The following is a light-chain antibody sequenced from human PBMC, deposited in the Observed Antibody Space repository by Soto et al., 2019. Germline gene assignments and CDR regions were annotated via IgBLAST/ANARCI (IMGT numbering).Light chain of an antibody. V-gene: IGKV3-20*01. Sequence: EIVLTQSPGTLSLSPGERATLSCRASQSVAGRNLAWYQQKSGQAPRLLIYGASSRAIHTPDRFSGSGSGTDFTLTISGLEPEDFAVYYCQQYGSSPPTFGQGTKVDIK. CDR1: QSVAGRN. J-gene: IGKJ1*01. CDR3: QQYGSSPPT. CDR2: GAS.